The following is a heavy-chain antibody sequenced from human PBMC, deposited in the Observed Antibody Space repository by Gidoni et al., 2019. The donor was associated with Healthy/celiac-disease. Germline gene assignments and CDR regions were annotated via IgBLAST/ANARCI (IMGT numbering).Heavy chain of an antibody. J-gene: IGHJ6*02. CDR2: IYYSGST. Sequence: QVQLQESGPGLVKPSETLSLTCPVSGGSISSYYWSWIRQPPGKGLEWIGYIYYSGSTNYNPSLKSRVTISVDTSKNQFSLKLSSVTAADTAVYYCARGGYEDGMDVWGQGTTVTVSS. CDR3: ARGGYEDGMDV. CDR1: GGSISSYY. D-gene: IGHD5-12*01. V-gene: IGHV4-59*01.